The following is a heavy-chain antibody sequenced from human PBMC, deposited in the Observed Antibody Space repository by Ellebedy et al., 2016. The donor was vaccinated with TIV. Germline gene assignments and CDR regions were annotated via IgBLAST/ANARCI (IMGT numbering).Heavy chain of an antibody. CDR3: ARVRQWLVHNDAFDI. V-gene: IGHV4-59*01. J-gene: IGHJ3*02. D-gene: IGHD6-19*01. Sequence: SETLSLXCTVSGDSITSYYWSWIRQPPGKGLEWIGHIYHSGYTNYNPSLKSRVSISVDTSKNQFSLKLSSVTAADTAVYYCARVRQWLVHNDAFDIWGQGTMVSVSS. CDR1: GDSITSYY. CDR2: IYHSGYT.